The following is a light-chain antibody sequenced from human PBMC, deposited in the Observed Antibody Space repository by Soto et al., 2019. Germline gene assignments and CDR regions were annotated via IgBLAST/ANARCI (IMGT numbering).Light chain of an antibody. CDR3: QQYRMSPNT. J-gene: IGKJ5*01. CDR1: QRVDDSH. Sequence: EIVLTQSPGTLSLSPGERATLSFRANQRVDDSHLAWYQLRPGQAPRLLIFGASTRATGIPDRFSGSGSGTDFSLTIRGLKPEDFAVYYCQQYRMSPNTFGQGTRLEIK. V-gene: IGKV3-20*01. CDR2: GAS.